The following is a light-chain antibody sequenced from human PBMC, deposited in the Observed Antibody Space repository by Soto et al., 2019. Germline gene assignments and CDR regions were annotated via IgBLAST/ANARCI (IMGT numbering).Light chain of an antibody. J-gene: IGKJ3*01. Sequence: ENVLTQSPGTLSLSPGERATLSCRASQSVTSNYLAWYQQKPGQAPRLLIYGASSRATGLPDRFSGSGSGTDVTLTITRLEPEDFAVYYCQQYGSSPFTFGPGTKVDIK. V-gene: IGKV3-20*01. CDR3: QQYGSSPFT. CDR1: QSVTSNY. CDR2: GAS.